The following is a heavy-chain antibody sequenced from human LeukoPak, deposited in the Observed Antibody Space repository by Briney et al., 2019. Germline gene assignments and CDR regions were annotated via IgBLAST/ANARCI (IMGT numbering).Heavy chain of an antibody. D-gene: IGHD6-25*01. Sequence: PGGSLRLSCAASGFTVNSNYMSWVRHAPGKGLEWVSGITGRGENTYYADSVKGRFTISRDNSKNTLYLQMNSLRAEDAAIYYCARDRRLASFDYGGQGTLVTVSS. V-gene: IGHV3-53*01. CDR1: GFTVNSNY. CDR2: ITGRGENT. J-gene: IGHJ4*02. CDR3: ARDRRLASFDY.